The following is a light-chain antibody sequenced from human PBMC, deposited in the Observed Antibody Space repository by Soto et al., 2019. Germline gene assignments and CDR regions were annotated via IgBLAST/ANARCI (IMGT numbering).Light chain of an antibody. J-gene: IGKJ3*01. CDR1: QGISNY. CDR3: QQYNSALFT. V-gene: IGKV1-27*01. CDR2: AAS. Sequence: DIQMTQSPSSLSASVGDRVTITCRSRQGISNYLAWYHQKPGKVPKLLIYAASTLQSGVPSRFSGSGSGTDFTLTISSLQPEDFATYYRQQYNSALFTFGPGTNVDIK.